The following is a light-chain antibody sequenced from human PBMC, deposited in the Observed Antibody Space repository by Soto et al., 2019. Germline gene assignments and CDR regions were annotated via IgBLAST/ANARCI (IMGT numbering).Light chain of an antibody. J-gene: IGLJ1*01. Sequence: QSVLTQPPSVSGAPGQRVTISCTGSSSNIGAGYDVHWYRHLPGTAPKVLISGNSNRPSGVPDRFSGSKSDNTASLTISGLQAEDEGDYYCCSYAGDYMFVFGTGTKLTVL. CDR2: GNS. V-gene: IGLV1-40*01. CDR3: CSYAGDYMFV. CDR1: SSNIGAGYD.